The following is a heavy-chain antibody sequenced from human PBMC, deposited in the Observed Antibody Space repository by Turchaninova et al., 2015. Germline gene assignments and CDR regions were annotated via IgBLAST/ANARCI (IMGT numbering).Heavy chain of an antibody. D-gene: IGHD6-13*01. CDR1: GYSISSGYY. V-gene: IGHV4-38-2*01. J-gene: IGHJ3*02. Sequence: QVHLQESGPGLVKPSETLSLTCAVSGYSISSGYYWAWIRQPPGKGLAWIGSLYRSGPTYYSPSPTRSVTSETASAGQSLKSRVTISVGPSKNQFSLKLGSVTAADTAVYYCGRRHSSSWPRTDDAFDIWGQGTMVTVSP. CDR3: GRRHSSSWPRTDDAFDI. CDR2: LYRSGPT.